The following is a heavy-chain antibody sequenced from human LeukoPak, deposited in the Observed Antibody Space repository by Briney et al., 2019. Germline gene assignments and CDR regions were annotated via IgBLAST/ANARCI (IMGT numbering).Heavy chain of an antibody. CDR3: ARALRFLDYDY. Sequence: GGSLRLSCAASGFTVSSNYMNWVRQAPGKGLEWVSVIYSGGSTYYADSVKGRFTISRDNSKNTLYLQMNSLRAEDTAVYYCARALRFLDYDYWGQGTLVTVSS. CDR1: GFTVSSNY. CDR2: IYSGGST. V-gene: IGHV3-66*02. J-gene: IGHJ4*02. D-gene: IGHD3-3*01.